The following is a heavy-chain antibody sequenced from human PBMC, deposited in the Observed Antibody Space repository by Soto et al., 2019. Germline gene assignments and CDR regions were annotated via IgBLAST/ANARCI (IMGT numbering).Heavy chain of an antibody. CDR1: GFNLSSYW. V-gene: IGHV3-74*01. CDR2: INYDGSSI. Sequence: EVQVVESGGGLVQPGGSLRLSCAASGFNLSSYWMHWVRQAPGKGLVWVSRINYDGSSISYADSVKGRFTISRDNAKNTLDLQLNSLRAEDTAVYYCARGTSWDVDHWGQGTLVTVSS. D-gene: IGHD1-26*01. J-gene: IGHJ4*02. CDR3: ARGTSWDVDH.